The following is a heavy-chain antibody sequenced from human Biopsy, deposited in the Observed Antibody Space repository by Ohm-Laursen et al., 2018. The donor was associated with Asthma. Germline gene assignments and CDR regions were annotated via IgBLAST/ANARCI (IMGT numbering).Heavy chain of an antibody. CDR3: ARDHCSALWAGVSTDNCYFDY. Sequence: SVKVSCKASEDTFSSYVISWVRQAPGQGLEWMGGIMPPFGLTNYAQRFQDRLTISADKSTRTAYMELRRLRSEDSAVYYCARDHCSALWAGVSTDNCYFDYWGQGTLLTVSS. CDR2: IMPPFGLT. J-gene: IGHJ4*02. V-gene: IGHV1-69*10. D-gene: IGHD5/OR15-5a*01. CDR1: EDTFSSYV.